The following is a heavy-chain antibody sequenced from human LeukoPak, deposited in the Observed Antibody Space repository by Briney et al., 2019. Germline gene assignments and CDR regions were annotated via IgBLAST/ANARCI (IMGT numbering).Heavy chain of an antibody. CDR2: IIPIFGTA. CDR3: ARSLAAAVHYYYYGMDV. J-gene: IGHJ6*02. V-gene: IGHV1-69*05. CDR1: GGTFSSYA. Sequence: GASVKVSCKASGGTFSSYAISWVRQAPGQGLEWMGGIIPIFGTANYAQKFQGRVTITTDESTSTAYMELSSLRSEDTAVYYCARSLAAAVHYYYYGMDVWGQGTTVTVSS. D-gene: IGHD6-13*01.